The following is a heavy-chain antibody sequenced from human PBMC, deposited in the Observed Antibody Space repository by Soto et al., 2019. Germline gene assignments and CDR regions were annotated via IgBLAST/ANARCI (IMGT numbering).Heavy chain of an antibody. D-gene: IGHD5-12*01. CDR3: TRRRDGSNYYYYGMDV. J-gene: IGHJ6*02. V-gene: IGHV3-73*01. Sequence: GGSLRLSCAASGFTFSGSAMHWVRQASGKGLEWVGRIRSKANSYAPAYAASVKGRITIARDDSKKTAYLQMNSLKTEDTAVYYCTRRRDGSNYYYYGMDVWGQGTTVTVSS. CDR1: GFTFSGSA. CDR2: IRSKANSYAP.